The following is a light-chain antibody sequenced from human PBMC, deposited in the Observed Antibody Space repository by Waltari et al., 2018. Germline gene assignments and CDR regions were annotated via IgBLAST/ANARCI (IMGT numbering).Light chain of an antibody. J-gene: IGKJ1*01. V-gene: IGKV1-5*03. CDR3: QQYSLYWT. CDR2: RAS. Sequence: DIQMTQSPSTLSASVGDRVTIPCWASQSISNWLAWYQQKPGKAPKLLISRASSLESGVPSRFGGSGSGTEFTLTISSLQADDSATYYCQQYSLYWTFGQGTKVEIK. CDR1: QSISNW.